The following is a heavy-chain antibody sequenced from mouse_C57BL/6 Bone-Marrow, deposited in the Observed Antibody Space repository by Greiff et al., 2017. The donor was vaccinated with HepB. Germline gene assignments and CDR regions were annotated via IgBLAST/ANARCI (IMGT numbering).Heavy chain of an antibody. CDR3: ARSEYYGSSPYAMDY. Sequence: VQLQQPGAELVRPGSSVKLSCKASGYTFTSYWMHWVKQRPIQGLEWIGNIDPSDSETHYNQKFKDKATLTVDKSSSTAYMQLSSLTSEDSAVYYCARSEYYGSSPYAMDYWGQGTSVTVSS. J-gene: IGHJ4*01. V-gene: IGHV1-52*01. D-gene: IGHD1-1*01. CDR2: IDPSDSET. CDR1: GYTFTSYW.